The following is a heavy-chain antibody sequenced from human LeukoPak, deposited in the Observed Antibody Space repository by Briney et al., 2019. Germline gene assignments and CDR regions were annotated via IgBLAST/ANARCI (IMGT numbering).Heavy chain of an antibody. CDR1: GYTFTSYG. J-gene: IGHJ4*02. CDR2: ISAYNGNT. D-gene: IGHD3-22*01. CDR3: ARDYYDSSGYHPPLTFDY. V-gene: IGHV1-18*01. Sequence: ASVKVSCKASGYTFTSYGISWVRQAPGQGLEWMGWISAYNGNTNYAQKLQGRVTMTTDTSTSTAYMELRSLRSDDTAVYYCARDYYDSSGYHPPLTFDYWGQGTLVTVSS.